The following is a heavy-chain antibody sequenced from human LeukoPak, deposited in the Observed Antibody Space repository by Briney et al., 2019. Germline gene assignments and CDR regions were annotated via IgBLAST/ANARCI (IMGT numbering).Heavy chain of an antibody. CDR1: GGSISSSDYY. V-gene: IGHV4-39*01. J-gene: IGHJ4*02. D-gene: IGHD3-22*01. CDR2: IYYSGST. Sequence: SETLSLTCTVSGGSISSSDYYWGWIRQPPGKGLEWIGCIYYSGSTYYNSSLKSRVSISIVRSKNQFSLKLSSVTAADTAVYYCARQVVYYDSSGYYYYFDYWGQGTLVTVSS. CDR3: ARQVVYYDSSGYYYYFDY.